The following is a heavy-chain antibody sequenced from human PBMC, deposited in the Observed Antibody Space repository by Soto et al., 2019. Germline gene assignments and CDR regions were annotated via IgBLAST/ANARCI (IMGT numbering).Heavy chain of an antibody. D-gene: IGHD3-10*01. J-gene: IGHJ6*02. CDR2: IYYSGST. CDR1: GGSISSYY. V-gene: IGHV4-59*01. Sequence: QVQLQESGPGLVKPSETLSLTCTVSGGSISSYYWSWIRQPPGKGLEGIGYIYYSGSTNYNPSLKSRVTISVDTSKNQFSLKLSSVTAADTAVYYCARDRAEYGMDVWGQGTTVTVSS. CDR3: ARDRAEYGMDV.